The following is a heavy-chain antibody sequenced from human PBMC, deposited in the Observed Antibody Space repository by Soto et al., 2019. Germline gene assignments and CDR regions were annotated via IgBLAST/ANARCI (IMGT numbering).Heavy chain of an antibody. CDR1: GGTFSIYS. D-gene: IGHD4-17*01. CDR2: ITPLFGSA. Sequence: SVKVSGKASGGTFSIYSISCVLQSPLQWLDWMGGITPLFGSANYAQKFQGRVTITADESTSTAYMQLSSLRSEDTAVYYCAREGYGDYGKPFDYWGQGTLVTVSS. V-gene: IGHV1-69*13. CDR3: AREGYGDYGKPFDY. J-gene: IGHJ4*02.